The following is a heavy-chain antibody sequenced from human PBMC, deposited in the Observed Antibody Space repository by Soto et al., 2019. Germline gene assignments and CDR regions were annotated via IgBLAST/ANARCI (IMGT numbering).Heavy chain of an antibody. CDR1: GYSFTSYW. CDR2: IYPGDSDT. J-gene: IGHJ6*02. Sequence: GESLKISCKGSGYSFTSYWIGWVRQMPGKGLEWMGIIYPGDSDTRYSPSFQGQVTISADKSISTAYLQWSSLKASDTAMYYCASTSHYYYYGMDVWGQGTTVTVSS. V-gene: IGHV5-51*01. CDR3: ASTSHYYYYGMDV.